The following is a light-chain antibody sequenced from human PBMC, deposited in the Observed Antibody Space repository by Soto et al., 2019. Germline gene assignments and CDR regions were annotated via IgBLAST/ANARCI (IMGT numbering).Light chain of an antibody. CDR3: LDDYNWPWT. CDR1: QAIRND. CDR2: GAS. Sequence: AIQMTQSPSSLSASVGDRVSITCRASQAIRNDLSWYQQKPGKAPQFLIVGASVLQSGVTSRFSGSGSGTDFTLTISSLQPEDFATYYCLDDYNWPWTFGQVTKIEGK. J-gene: IGKJ1*01. V-gene: IGKV1-6*01.